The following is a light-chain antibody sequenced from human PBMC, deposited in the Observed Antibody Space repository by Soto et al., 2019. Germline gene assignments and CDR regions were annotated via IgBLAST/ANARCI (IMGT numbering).Light chain of an antibody. CDR2: QVT. CDR1: SSDVGGYNY. J-gene: IGLJ3*02. CDR3: SSYTSTHIGV. V-gene: IGLV2-14*01. Sequence: QSALTQPASVSGSPGQSITISCTGTSSDVGGYNYVSWYQQHPGKAPKLMIYQVTNRPSGVSYRFSGSKSGNTASLTISGLQPEDEADYYCSSYTSTHIGVFGGGTKVTVL.